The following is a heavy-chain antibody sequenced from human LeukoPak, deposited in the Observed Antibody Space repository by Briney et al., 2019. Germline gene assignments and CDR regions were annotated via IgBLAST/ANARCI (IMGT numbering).Heavy chain of an antibody. CDR1: GFTFSNAW. V-gene: IGHV3-15*01. CDR3: TTDLTVTTGDY. J-gene: IGHJ4*02. CDR2: IKSKTDGGTT. Sequence: PGGTLRLSCAASGFTFSNAWMSWVRQAPGKGLEWAGRIKSKTDGGTTDYAAPVKRRFTISRDDSKNTLYLQMNSLKTEDTAVYYCTTDLTVTTGDYWGQGTLVTVSS. D-gene: IGHD4-11*01.